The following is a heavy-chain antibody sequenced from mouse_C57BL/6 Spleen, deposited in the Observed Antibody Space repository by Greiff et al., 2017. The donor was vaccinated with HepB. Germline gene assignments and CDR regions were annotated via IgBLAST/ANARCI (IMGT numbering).Heavy chain of an antibody. CDR1: GYTFTDYY. Sequence: VQLQQSGPELVKPGASVKISCKASGYTFTDYYMNWVKQSHGKSLEWIGDINPNNGGTSYNQKFKGKATLTVDKSSSTAYMELRSLTSEDSAVYYCARRQEDAMDYWGQGTSVTVSS. J-gene: IGHJ4*01. D-gene: IGHD3-2*01. CDR3: ARRQEDAMDY. V-gene: IGHV1-26*01. CDR2: INPNNGGT.